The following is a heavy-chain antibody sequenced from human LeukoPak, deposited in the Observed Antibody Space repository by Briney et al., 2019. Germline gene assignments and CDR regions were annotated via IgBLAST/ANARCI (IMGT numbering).Heavy chain of an antibody. CDR2: ISYSGNT. D-gene: IGHD1-1*01. CDR3: AKRRNWNDVLDY. J-gene: IGHJ4*01. V-gene: IGHV4-34*01. CDR1: GGSFSGYY. Sequence: SETLSLTCAVYGGSFSGYYWSWIRQPPGKGLEGIGEISYSGNTNYNPSLESRVTISVDTSKNQFSLKLTSMTAADTAVYYCAKRRNWNDVLDYWGRGTLVTVSS.